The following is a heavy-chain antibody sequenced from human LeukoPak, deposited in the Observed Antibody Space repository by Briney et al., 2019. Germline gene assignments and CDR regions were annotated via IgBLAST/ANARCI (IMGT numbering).Heavy chain of an antibody. V-gene: IGHV3-7*03. D-gene: IGHD3-3*01. J-gene: IGHJ2*01. Sequence: GGSLRLSCAASGITFSRFWMSWVRQSPGKGLEWVANIKEDGTEKYYVDSVKGRFTIFRDNAKNSLYLQMNSLRAEDTAVYYCARPHNNWRWYFDLWGRGTLVTVSS. CDR1: GITFSRFW. CDR2: IKEDGTEK. CDR3: ARPHNNWRWYFDL.